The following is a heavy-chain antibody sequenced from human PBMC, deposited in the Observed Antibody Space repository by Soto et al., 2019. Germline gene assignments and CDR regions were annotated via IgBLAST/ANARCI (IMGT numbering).Heavy chain of an antibody. D-gene: IGHD6-13*01. CDR2: ISSDGTIT. CDR3: ARGPSGQLGNWFDP. Sequence: EGQLVESGGDLVQRGRSLRLSCAASGFTFSIYWMHWVRQAPGKGLVWVSRISSDGTITSYADSVKGRFTISRDNAKNTLYLDMNSLRAEDTSVYYCARGPSGQLGNWFDPWGQGTLVTVSS. CDR1: GFTFSIYW. V-gene: IGHV3-74*01. J-gene: IGHJ5*02.